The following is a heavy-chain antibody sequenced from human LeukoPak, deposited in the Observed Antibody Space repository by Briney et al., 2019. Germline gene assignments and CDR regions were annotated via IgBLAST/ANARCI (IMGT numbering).Heavy chain of an antibody. CDR3: AAGRYYGSGSWRICYYGMDV. CDR1: GFTFTSSA. Sequence: SVKVSCKASGFTFTSSAMQWVRQARGQRLEWIGWIVVGSGNTNYAQKFQERVTITRDMSTSTAYMELSSLRSEDTAVYYCAAGRYYGSGSWRICYYGMDVWGQGTTVTVSS. D-gene: IGHD3-10*01. CDR2: IVVGSGNT. J-gene: IGHJ6*02. V-gene: IGHV1-58*02.